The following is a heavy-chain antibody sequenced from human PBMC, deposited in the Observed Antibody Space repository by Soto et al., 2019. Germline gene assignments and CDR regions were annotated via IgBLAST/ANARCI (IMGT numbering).Heavy chain of an antibody. CDR1: GFSLSTSGVG. V-gene: IGHV2-5*02. CDR2: IYWDDYK. D-gene: IGHD3-16*01. CDR3: AHSLYDYVWGTNWFDP. Sequence: QITLKESGPTLVKPTQTLTLTCTFSGFSLSTSGVGVGWIRQPPGKALEWLALIYWDDYKRYSPSLKSRLTITKDASKNQMVLTMTNMDAVDTATYYCAHSLYDYVWGTNWFDPWGQGTLVTVSS. J-gene: IGHJ5*02.